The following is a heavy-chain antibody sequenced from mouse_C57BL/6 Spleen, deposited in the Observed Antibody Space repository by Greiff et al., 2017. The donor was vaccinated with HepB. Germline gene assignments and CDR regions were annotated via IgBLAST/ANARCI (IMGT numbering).Heavy chain of an antibody. CDR3: ARSSGYDGGFAY. CDR1: GYSFTGYY. Sequence: DVKLQESGPELVKPGASVKISCKASGYSFTGYYMNWVKQSPEKSLEWIGEINPSTGGTTYNQKFKAKATLTVDKSSSTAYMQLKSLTSEDSAVYYCARSSGYDGGFAYWGQGTLVTVSA. J-gene: IGHJ3*01. D-gene: IGHD2-2*01. CDR2: INPSTGGT. V-gene: IGHV1-42*01.